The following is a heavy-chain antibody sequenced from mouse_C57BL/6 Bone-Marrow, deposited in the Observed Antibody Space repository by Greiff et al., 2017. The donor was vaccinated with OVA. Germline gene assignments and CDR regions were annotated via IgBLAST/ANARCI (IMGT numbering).Heavy chain of an antibody. Sequence: EVKLVESGAGLVKPGGSLKLSCAASGFTFSSYAMSWVRQTPETRLEWVAYISSGGGYIYYADTVKGRFTISRDNARNTLYLQMSSLKSEDTAMYYWTRGTIYGDAAMDYWGQGTSVTVSS. D-gene: IGHD2-13*01. J-gene: IGHJ4*01. CDR3: TRGTIYGDAAMDY. CDR2: ISSGGGYI. V-gene: IGHV5-9-1*02. CDR1: GFTFSSYA.